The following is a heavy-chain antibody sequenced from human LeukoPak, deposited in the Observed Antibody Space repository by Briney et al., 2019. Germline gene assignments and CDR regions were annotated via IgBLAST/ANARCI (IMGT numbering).Heavy chain of an antibody. J-gene: IGHJ3*02. CDR2: IHHSGST. Sequence: SEPLSLTCGVSGYFISCCYYWGWLRQPPGKGLEWIGSIHHSGSTYYNPSLKSRVTILVDTSKNQFSLKLTSVTAADTAVFYCARLAMMSSQVKTDIWGQGTMVTVSS. CDR1: GYFISCCYY. D-gene: IGHD3-16*01. CDR3: ARLAMMSSQVKTDI. V-gene: IGHV4-38-2*01.